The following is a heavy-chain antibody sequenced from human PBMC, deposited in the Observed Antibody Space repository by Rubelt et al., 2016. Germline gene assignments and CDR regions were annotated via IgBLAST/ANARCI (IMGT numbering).Heavy chain of an antibody. D-gene: IGHD6-13*01. CDR3: AARHGTQTYGAFDL. V-gene: IGHV1-46*01. CDR2: ITSSGGWT. CDR1: GHNFIGYH. J-gene: IGHJ3*01. Sequence: QEQLVQSGAEVRKPGASVSISCKPSGHNFIGYHIHWVRQAPGQGLEWMGIITSSGGWTSYAQKFQGRVSLTRDTLELTSLRPEDTAVYFCAARHGTQTYGAFDLWGQGTKVTVSS.